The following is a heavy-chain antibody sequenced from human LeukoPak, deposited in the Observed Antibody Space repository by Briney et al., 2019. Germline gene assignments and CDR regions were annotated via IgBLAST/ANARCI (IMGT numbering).Heavy chain of an antibody. CDR3: ARESLRYFVGMDV. V-gene: IGHV3-48*01. J-gene: IGHJ6*02. CDR1: GFTFGSYS. D-gene: IGHD3-9*01. CDR2: ISSSSSTI. Sequence: GGSLRLSCAASGFTFGSYSMNWVRQAPGKGLEWVSYISSSSSTIYYADSVKGRFTISRDNAKNSLYLQMNSLRAEDTAVYYCARESLRYFVGMDVWGQGTTVTVSS.